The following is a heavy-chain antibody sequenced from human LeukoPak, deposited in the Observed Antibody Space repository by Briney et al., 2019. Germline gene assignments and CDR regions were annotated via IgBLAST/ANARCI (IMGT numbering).Heavy chain of an antibody. CDR3: ARRGLQTPFDF. V-gene: IGHV4-38-2*01. D-gene: IGHD4-11*01. J-gene: IGHJ4*02. CDR1: GYSISSGYY. CDR2: IYHSGST. Sequence: SETLSLTCAVAGYSISSGYYWGWIRQPPGKGLEWIGSIYHSGSTYYNPSLKSRVTISVDTSKNQFSLKLSSVTAADTAVYYCARRGLQTPFDFWGQGTLVTVSS.